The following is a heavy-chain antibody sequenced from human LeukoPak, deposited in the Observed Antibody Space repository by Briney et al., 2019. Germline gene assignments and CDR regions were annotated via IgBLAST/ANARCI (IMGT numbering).Heavy chain of an antibody. Sequence: SETLSLTCTVSGGSISNYYWFWIRQPPGKGLEWIGYFYYTGNTNYNPSLKSRVTISVDASKNQFSLRLGSVTAADTAVYYCARGSVALGAVDPWGQGTLVTVSS. CDR3: ARGSVALGAVDP. V-gene: IGHV4-59*01. CDR1: GGSISNYY. D-gene: IGHD3-10*01. CDR2: FYYTGNT. J-gene: IGHJ5*02.